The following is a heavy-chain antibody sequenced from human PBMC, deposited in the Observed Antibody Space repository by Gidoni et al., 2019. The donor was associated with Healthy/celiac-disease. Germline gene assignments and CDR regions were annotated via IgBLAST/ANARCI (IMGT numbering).Heavy chain of an antibody. V-gene: IGHV3-11*05. CDR2: ISSSSSYT. J-gene: IGHJ5*02. CDR1: GSPFMDYY. Sequence: QVPLVESGGGLVKPGGSLRLSCPASGSPFMDYYMSWIRQAPGKGLEWVSYISSSSSYTNYADSVKGRFTISRDNAKNSLYLQMNSLRAEDTAVYYCARTFIAVAGTDNWFDPWGQGTLVTVSS. D-gene: IGHD6-19*01. CDR3: ARTFIAVAGTDNWFDP.